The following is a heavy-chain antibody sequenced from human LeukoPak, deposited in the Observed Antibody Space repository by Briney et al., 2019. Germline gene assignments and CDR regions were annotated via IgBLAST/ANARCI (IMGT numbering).Heavy chain of an antibody. Sequence: GGSLRLSCSASGFTFSSYAMHWVRQAPGEGLEYVSAISSNGGSTYYADSVKGRFTISRDNSKNTLYLQMSSLRAEDTAVYYCARGITYYYDSSGYYEDYWGQGTLVTVSS. CDR3: ARGITYYYDSSGYYEDY. J-gene: IGHJ4*02. CDR1: GFTFSSYA. D-gene: IGHD3-22*01. CDR2: ISSNGGST. V-gene: IGHV3-64D*06.